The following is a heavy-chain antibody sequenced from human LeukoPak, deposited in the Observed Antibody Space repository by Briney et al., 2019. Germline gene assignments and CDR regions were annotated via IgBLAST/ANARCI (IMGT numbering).Heavy chain of an antibody. Sequence: PSETLSLTSTVSGGSISSSTSYWGWIRQPPGKGLEWIGNIYYGGSTYYNPSLKSRVSISVDTSKNQFSLSLSSMTAADTAVYYCARWMETPRGYFDYWGQGTVVTVSS. CDR3: ARWMETPRGYFDY. V-gene: IGHV4-39*01. D-gene: IGHD1-1*01. J-gene: IGHJ4*02. CDR1: GGSISSSTSY. CDR2: IYYGGST.